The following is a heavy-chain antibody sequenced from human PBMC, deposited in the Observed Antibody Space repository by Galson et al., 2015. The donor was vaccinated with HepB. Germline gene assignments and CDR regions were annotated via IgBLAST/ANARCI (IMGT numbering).Heavy chain of an antibody. CDR2: IIPIFGTA. Sequence: SVKVSCKASGGTFSSYAISWVRQAPGQGLEWMGGIIPIFGTANYAQKFQGRVTITADESTSTAYMELSSLRSEDTAVYYCARDGPSYIVATSKVYYYYMDVWGKGTTVTVSS. J-gene: IGHJ6*03. CDR3: ARDGPSYIVATSKVYYYYMDV. V-gene: IGHV1-69*13. D-gene: IGHD5-12*01. CDR1: GGTFSSYA.